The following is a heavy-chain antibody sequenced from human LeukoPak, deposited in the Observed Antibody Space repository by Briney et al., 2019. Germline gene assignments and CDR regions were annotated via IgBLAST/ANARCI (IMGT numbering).Heavy chain of an antibody. CDR2: ISYDGSNK. CDR3: AKDNCGSASGYFDY. D-gene: IGHD2-21*01. Sequence: GGSLRLSCAASGFTFSSYGMHWVRQAPGKGLEGVAIISYDGSNKYYADSVKGRFTISRDNSKNTLYMQMNSLRAEDTAVYYCAKDNCGSASGYFDYWGQGTLVTLSS. V-gene: IGHV3-30*18. J-gene: IGHJ4*02. CDR1: GFTFSSYG.